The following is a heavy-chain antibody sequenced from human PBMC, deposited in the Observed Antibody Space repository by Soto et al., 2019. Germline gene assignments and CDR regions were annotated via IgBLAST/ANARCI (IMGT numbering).Heavy chain of an antibody. CDR1: GDSISSSGCY. V-gene: IGHV4-39*01. J-gene: IGHJ3*02. Sequence: QLQLQESGPGLVKPSETLSLTCSVSGDSISSSGCYWGWIRQPPGKGLECIGTTYYRGSTYYNPSLKSRVTISIDTSKNQFSLILSSVTAADTAVYYCARRRARDGYDSDAFDIWGQGTMVTVSS. D-gene: IGHD5-12*01. CDR2: TYYRGST. CDR3: ARRRARDGYDSDAFDI.